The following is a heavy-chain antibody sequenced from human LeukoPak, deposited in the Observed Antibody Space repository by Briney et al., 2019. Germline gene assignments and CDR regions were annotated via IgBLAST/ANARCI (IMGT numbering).Heavy chain of an antibody. CDR1: GGSFSGYY. J-gene: IGHJ4*02. V-gene: IGHV4-34*01. CDR3: ARDYGDRYYLDY. Sequence: SETLSLTCAVYGGSFSGYYWSWIRQPPGKGLEWIGEINHSGSTNYNPSLKSRVTISVDTSKNQFSLKLSSVTAADTAVYYCARDYGDRYYLDYWGQGTLVTVSS. D-gene: IGHD4-17*01. CDR2: INHSGST.